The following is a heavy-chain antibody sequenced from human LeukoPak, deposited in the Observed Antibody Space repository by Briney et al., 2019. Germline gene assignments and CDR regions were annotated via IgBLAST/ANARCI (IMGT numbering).Heavy chain of an antibody. V-gene: IGHV3-23*01. CDR3: AKETGYSGCDYGDY. D-gene: IGHD5-12*01. Sequence: GGSLRLSCAASGFALTTYAMTWVRQAPAKGLEWVSSIRIGGGSTYYADSVKGRFTISRDNSKNKLYLQMNSLRVEDTARFYCAKETGYSGCDYGDYWGQGTLVTVSS. CDR1: GFALTTYA. CDR2: IRIGGGST. J-gene: IGHJ4*02.